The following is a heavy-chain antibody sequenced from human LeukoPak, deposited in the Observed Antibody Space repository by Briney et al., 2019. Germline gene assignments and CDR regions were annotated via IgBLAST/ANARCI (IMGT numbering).Heavy chain of an antibody. CDR2: IYHSGSI. Sequence: SETLSLTCAVSGGSISSRNWWSWGRQPPGKGLEWIGEIYHSGSINYNPSLKSRVTISLDKSKNQLSLMLTSVTAADTAVYYCARDNGAIRAYYYHGMDVWGQGTTVTVSS. D-gene: IGHD2-8*01. J-gene: IGHJ6*02. CDR3: ARDNGAIRAYYYHGMDV. V-gene: IGHV4-4*02. CDR1: GGSISSRNW.